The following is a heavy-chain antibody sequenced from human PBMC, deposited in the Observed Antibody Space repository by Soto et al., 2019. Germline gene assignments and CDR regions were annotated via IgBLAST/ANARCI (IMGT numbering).Heavy chain of an antibody. V-gene: IGHV1-3*04. CDR1: GYTFTSNA. J-gene: IGHJ4*02. CDR2: INTGNGNT. Sequence: QVQLVQSGAEVKKPGASVKVSCEASGYTFTSNAMHWVRQAPGQRLEWMGWINTGNGNTKYSQKFQGRVTITRDTSATTAYMELSSLRSEDTAVYYCAREGYDSSGYPLGYWGQGTLVTGSS. D-gene: IGHD3-22*01. CDR3: AREGYDSSGYPLGY.